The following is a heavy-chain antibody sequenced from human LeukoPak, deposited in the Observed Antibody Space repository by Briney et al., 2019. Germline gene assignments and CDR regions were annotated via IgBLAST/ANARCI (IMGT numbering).Heavy chain of an antibody. Sequence: GGSLRLSCATSGFTFVDYGLSWVRRAPGKGLEWLCAINYNGALTDYADSVKGRFTISRDNAKNSLYLRMDSLRAEDTALYYCARDRLGPSFSVSHFDLWGQGTLVTVSS. CDR1: GFTFVDYG. J-gene: IGHJ4*02. CDR2: INYNGALT. D-gene: IGHD3-16*01. V-gene: IGHV3-20*04. CDR3: ARDRLGPSFSVSHFDL.